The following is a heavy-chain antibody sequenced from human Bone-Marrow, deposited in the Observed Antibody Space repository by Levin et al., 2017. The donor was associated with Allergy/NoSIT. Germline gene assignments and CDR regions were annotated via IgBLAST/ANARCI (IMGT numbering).Heavy chain of an antibody. Sequence: GSLRLSCGVYGGSSSGWYWSWIRQPPGKGLEWIGEINHSGSSNYNPSLKSRVTISLDTSKNQFSLKLTSMTAADTAVYYCARKGDYFDLWGRGTLVTVSS. V-gene: IGHV4-34*01. CDR2: INHSGSS. J-gene: IGHJ2*01. CDR3: ARKGDYFDL. CDR1: GGSSSGWY.